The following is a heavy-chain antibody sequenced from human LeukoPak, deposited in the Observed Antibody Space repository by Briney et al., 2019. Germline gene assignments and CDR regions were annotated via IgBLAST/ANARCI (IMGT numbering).Heavy chain of an antibody. Sequence: GASVKVSCKASGGTFSSYAISWVRQAPGQGLEWMGRIIPILGIAKYAQKFQGRVTITADKSTSTAYMELSSLRSEDTAVYYCARSSYDWYFDLWGRGTLVTVSS. CDR2: IIPILGIA. D-gene: IGHD3-10*01. J-gene: IGHJ2*01. CDR1: GGTFSSYA. CDR3: ARSSYDWYFDL. V-gene: IGHV1-69*04.